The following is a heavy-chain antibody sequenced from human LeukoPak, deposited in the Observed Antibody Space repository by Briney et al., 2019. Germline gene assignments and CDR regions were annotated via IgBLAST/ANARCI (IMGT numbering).Heavy chain of an antibody. D-gene: IGHD3-22*01. J-gene: IGHJ3*02. V-gene: IGHV4-39*01. CDR3: ERLASITMIVVVITSDAFDI. CDR2: IYYSGST. CDR1: GGSISSSSYY. Sequence: PSETLSLTCTVSGGSISSSSYYWGWIRQPPGKGLEWIGSIYYSGSTYSNPSLKSRVTISVDTSKNQFSLKLSSVTAADTAVYYCERLASITMIVVVITSDAFDIWGQGTMVTVSS.